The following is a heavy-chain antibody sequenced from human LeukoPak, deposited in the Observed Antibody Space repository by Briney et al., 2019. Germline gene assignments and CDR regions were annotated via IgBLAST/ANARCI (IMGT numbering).Heavy chain of an antibody. CDR2: IYYISNT. D-gene: IGHD1-26*01. CDR1: GVSVGSAGYY. CDR3: ARTQSQSGSYRYYFGN. V-gene: IGHV4-61*08. J-gene: IGHJ4*02. Sequence: SETLSLTCSVSGVSVGSAGYYWSWIRQPPGGGLEWLGYIYYISNTNYNPSLKSRVTMSLNPSGNQFSLKLNSVTAADTAMYYCARTQSQSGSYRYYFGNWGQGTLVTVSS.